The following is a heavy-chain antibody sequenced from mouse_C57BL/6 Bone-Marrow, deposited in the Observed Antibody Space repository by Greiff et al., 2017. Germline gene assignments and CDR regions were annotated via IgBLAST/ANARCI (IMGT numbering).Heavy chain of an antibody. CDR2: IYPRSGNT. Sequence: QVQLQQSGAELARPGASVKLSCTASGYTFTSYGISWVKQRTGQGLEWIGEIYPRSGNTYYNEKFKGQATLTADKSSSTAYMELRSLTSEDSAVYFCASPKIYYDYDGFAYWGQGTLVTVSA. V-gene: IGHV1-81*01. J-gene: IGHJ3*01. CDR1: GYTFTSYG. D-gene: IGHD2-4*01. CDR3: ASPKIYYDYDGFAY.